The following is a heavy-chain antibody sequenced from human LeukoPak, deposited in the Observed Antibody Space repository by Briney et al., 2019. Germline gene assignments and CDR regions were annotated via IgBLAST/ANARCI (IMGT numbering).Heavy chain of an antibody. CDR3: ARGIAAAGTDY. D-gene: IGHD6-13*01. CDR2: INPNSGGT. CDR1: GYTFTGYY. Sequence: ASVKVSCKASGYTFTGYYMHWVRQAPGQGLEWMGWINPNSGGTNYAQKLQGRVTMTTDTSTNTAYMELRSLRSDDTAVYYCARGIAAAGTDYWGQGTLVTVSS. V-gene: IGHV1-2*02. J-gene: IGHJ4*02.